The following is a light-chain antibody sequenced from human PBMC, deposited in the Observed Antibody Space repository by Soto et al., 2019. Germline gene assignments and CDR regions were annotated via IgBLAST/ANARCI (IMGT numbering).Light chain of an antibody. CDR3: QSYDSSLRGYV. Sequence: QSVLTQPPSVSEAPGQRVTISCTGSSSNIGAGYEAHWYQQVPGTAPKLLIYENNNRPSGVPDRFSGSKSGTSASLAITGLQAEDEAEYDCQSYDSSLRGYVFGTGTKVTDL. J-gene: IGLJ1*01. V-gene: IGLV1-40*01. CDR2: ENN. CDR1: SSNIGAGYE.